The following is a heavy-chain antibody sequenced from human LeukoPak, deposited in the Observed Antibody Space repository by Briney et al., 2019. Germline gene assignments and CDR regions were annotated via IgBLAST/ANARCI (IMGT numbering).Heavy chain of an antibody. D-gene: IGHD6-13*01. CDR3: ARGGPGMFHY. J-gene: IGHJ4*02. V-gene: IGHV6-1*01. CDR1: GDSVSRNDAG. CDR2: IYYRSQWYG. Sequence: SQTLSLTCAISGDSVSRNDAGWNWIRQSPWRGLEWLGRIYYRSQWYGDDAPSVKGRITINSDTAKNQFSLQLNSVTPEDTAVYYCARGGPGMFHYWGQGTLVTVTS.